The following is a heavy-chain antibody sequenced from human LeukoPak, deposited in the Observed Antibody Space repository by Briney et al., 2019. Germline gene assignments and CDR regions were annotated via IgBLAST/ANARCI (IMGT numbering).Heavy chain of an antibody. CDR1: GGSISSYY. CDR2: IYYSGST. D-gene: IGHD6-19*01. V-gene: IGHV4-59*01. CDR3: ARRIAVAGQYYFDY. J-gene: IGHJ4*02. Sequence: SETLSLTCTVSGGSISSYYWSWIRQPPGKGLEWIGYIYYSGSTNYNPSLKSRVTISVDTSKNQFSLKLSSVTAADTAVYYCARRIAVAGQYYFDYWGQGTLVTVSS.